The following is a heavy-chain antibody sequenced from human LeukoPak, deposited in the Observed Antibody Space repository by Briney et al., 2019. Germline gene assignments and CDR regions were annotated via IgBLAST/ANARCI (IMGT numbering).Heavy chain of an antibody. CDR2: ISYDGSNK. J-gene: IGHJ4*02. CDR1: GFTFSSYG. CDR3: ARGAIYGSSSIDY. Sequence: GGSLRLSCAASGFTFSSYGMHWVRQAPGKGLEWVAVISYDGSNKYYADSVKGRFTISRDNSKNTLYLQMNSLRAEDTAVYYCARGAIYGSSSIDYWGQGTLVTVSS. V-gene: IGHV3-30*03. D-gene: IGHD6-6*01.